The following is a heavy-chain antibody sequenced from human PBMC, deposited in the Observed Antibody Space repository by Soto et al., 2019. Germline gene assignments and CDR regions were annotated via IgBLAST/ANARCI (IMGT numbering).Heavy chain of an antibody. CDR1: GGSVSSGSYY. Sequence: SETLSLTCTVSGGSVSSGSYYWSWIRQPPGKGLEWIGYIYYSGSTNYNPSLKSRVTISVDTSKNQFSLKLSSVTAADTAVYYCARDRRQYYDILTGSSVGWFDPWGQGTLVTVSS. V-gene: IGHV4-61*01. CDR3: ARDRRQYYDILTGSSVGWFDP. CDR2: IYYSGST. J-gene: IGHJ5*02. D-gene: IGHD3-9*01.